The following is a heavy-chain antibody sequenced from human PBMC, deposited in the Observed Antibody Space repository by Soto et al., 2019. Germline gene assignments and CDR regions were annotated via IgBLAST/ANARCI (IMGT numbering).Heavy chain of an antibody. V-gene: IGHV4-30-2*01. CDR3: ARRGSGSYSDY. Sequence: SETLSLTCTVSGGSISSGDYYWSWIRQPPGKGLEWIGYIYHSGSTYYNPSLKSRVTISVDRSKNQFSLKLSSVTAADTAVYYCARRGSGSYSDYWGQGTLVTVSS. J-gene: IGHJ4*02. CDR1: GGSISSGDYY. D-gene: IGHD3-10*01. CDR2: IYHSGST.